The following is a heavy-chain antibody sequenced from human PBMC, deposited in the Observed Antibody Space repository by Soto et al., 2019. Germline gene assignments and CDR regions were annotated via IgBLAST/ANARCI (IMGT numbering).Heavy chain of an antibody. J-gene: IGHJ4*02. CDR2: IYYAGNA. Sequence: LQLQESGPGLVKPSDTLSLTCTVSGDPITKSVYYWAWVRQTPGKGLEWIASIYYAGNAYYNPSLKSRVTISVDASKNQFSLELQSVTAADSAVYYCARVPYYGSGGDGPYYFDYWGQGTLVTVSS. CDR1: GDPITKSVYY. D-gene: IGHD2-15*01. V-gene: IGHV4-39*01. CDR3: ARVPYYGSGGDGPYYFDY.